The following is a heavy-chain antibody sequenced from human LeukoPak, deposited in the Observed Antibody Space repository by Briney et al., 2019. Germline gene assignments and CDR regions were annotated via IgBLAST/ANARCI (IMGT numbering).Heavy chain of an antibody. Sequence: PGESLKISCKGSGYSFTSYWIGWVRQMPGKGLEWMGIIYPGDSDTRYSPSFQGQVTISADKSISTAYLQWSSLKASDTAMYYCARGEHPDSLPLALGYWGQGTLVTVSS. J-gene: IGHJ4*02. CDR1: GYSFTSYW. CDR3: ARGEHPDSLPLALGY. CDR2: IYPGDSDT. D-gene: IGHD1-1*01. V-gene: IGHV5-51*01.